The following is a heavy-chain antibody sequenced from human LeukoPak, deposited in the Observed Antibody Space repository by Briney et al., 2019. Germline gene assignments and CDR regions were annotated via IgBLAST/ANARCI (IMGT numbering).Heavy chain of an antibody. V-gene: IGHV1-18*01. Sequence: ASVKVSCTASGYTFINYGITWVRQAPGQGLEWMGWISAYNSAYNGNTHYAQKLQGRVTMTTDASTNTGYMELRSLRSDDTAVYYCAREYGSGSYTGIDYWGQGTLVTVSS. D-gene: IGHD3-10*01. CDR2: ISAYNSAYNGNT. J-gene: IGHJ4*02. CDR1: GYTFINYG. CDR3: AREYGSGSYTGIDY.